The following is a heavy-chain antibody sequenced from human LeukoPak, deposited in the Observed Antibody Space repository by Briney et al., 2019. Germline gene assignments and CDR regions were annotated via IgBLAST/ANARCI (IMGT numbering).Heavy chain of an antibody. CDR3: AGLSTIFGVAESDYYYYGMDV. Sequence: SETLSLTCAVYGGSFSGYYWSWIRQPPGKGLEWIGEINHSGSTNYNPSLKSRVTISVDTSKNQFSLKLSSVTAADTAVYYCAGLSTIFGVAESDYYYYGMDVWGQGTTVTVSS. D-gene: IGHD3-3*01. V-gene: IGHV4-34*01. CDR1: GGSFSGYY. J-gene: IGHJ6*02. CDR2: INHSGST.